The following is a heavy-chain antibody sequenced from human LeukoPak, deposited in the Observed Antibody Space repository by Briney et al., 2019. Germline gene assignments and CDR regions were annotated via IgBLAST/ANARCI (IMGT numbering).Heavy chain of an antibody. Sequence: GGSLRLSCAASGFTVSSNYMSWVRQAPGKGLEWVSVIYSGGSTYYADSVKGRFTISRDNSKNTLYLQMNSLRAEDTAVYYCARSTVAAAGQFDYWGQGTLVTVSS. CDR2: IYSGGST. CDR3: ARSTVAAAGQFDY. CDR1: GFTVSSNY. D-gene: IGHD6-13*01. V-gene: IGHV3-53*01. J-gene: IGHJ4*02.